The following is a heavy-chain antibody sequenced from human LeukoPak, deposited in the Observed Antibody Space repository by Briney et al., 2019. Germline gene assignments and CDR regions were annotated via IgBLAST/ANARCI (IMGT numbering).Heavy chain of an antibody. J-gene: IGHJ3*02. Sequence: GGSLRLSCAASGFTFSSYEMNWVRQAPGKWLEWVSYISSSGSTIYYADSVKGRLTISRDNAKNSLYLQMNSLRAEDTAVYYCARDSPGGYDSSGYYRGDAFDIWGQGTMVTVSS. CDR2: ISSSGSTI. D-gene: IGHD3-22*01. CDR1: GFTFSSYE. V-gene: IGHV3-48*03. CDR3: ARDSPGGYDSSGYYRGDAFDI.